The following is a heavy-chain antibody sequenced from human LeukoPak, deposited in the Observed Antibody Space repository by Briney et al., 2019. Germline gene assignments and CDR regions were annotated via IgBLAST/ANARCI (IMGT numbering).Heavy chain of an antibody. CDR2: TPFDGSSQ. V-gene: IGHV3-30*02. J-gene: IGHJ6*03. CDR1: GFTFSIYG. Sequence: GGSLRLSCAASGFTFSIYGMHWVRQAPGKGLEWVAFTPFDGSSQYYADSVKGRFAISRDNSKNTLYLQMNSLRAEDTAVYYCAKDPRYRSSSPDYSYYMDVWGXXTXVXXXS. CDR3: AKDPRYRSSSPDYSYYMDV. D-gene: IGHD6-6*01.